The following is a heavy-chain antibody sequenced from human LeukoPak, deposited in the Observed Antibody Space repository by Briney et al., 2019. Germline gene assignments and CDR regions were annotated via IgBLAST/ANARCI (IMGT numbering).Heavy chain of an antibody. J-gene: IGHJ4*02. V-gene: IGHV4-34*01. CDR2: INHSGST. CDR1: GGSFSGYY. D-gene: IGHD1-1*01. Sequence: PSETLSLTCAVYGGSFSGYYWSWIRQPPGKGLEWIGEINHSGSTNYNPSLKSRVTISVDTSKNQFSLKLNSVTAADTAVYYCARHVLLTVTTSHFDYWGQGALVTVSS. CDR3: ARHVLLTVTTSHFDY.